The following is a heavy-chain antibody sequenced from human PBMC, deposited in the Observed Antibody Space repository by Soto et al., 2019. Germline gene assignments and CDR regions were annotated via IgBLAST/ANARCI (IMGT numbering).Heavy chain of an antibody. J-gene: IGHJ5*02. D-gene: IGHD1-26*01. CDR1: GYTFTSYG. CDR2: ISGYSGNT. Sequence: QVQLVQSGAEVKKPGASVKVSCKTSGYTFTSYGISWVRQAPGQGLEWLGWISGYSGNTTYVQKLQGRVTMTTDTSTSTVYMELRSLRSVDTAVYYCARERGGGSYSNWFDPWGQGTLVTVSS. CDR3: ARERGGGSYSNWFDP. V-gene: IGHV1-18*04.